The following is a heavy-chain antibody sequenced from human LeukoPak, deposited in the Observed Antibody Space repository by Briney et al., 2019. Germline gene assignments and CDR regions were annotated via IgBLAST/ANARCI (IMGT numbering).Heavy chain of an antibody. D-gene: IGHD3-16*01. V-gene: IGHV3-23*01. CDR3: AKASWVSSTDAVR. Sequence: GGCLRLSWSAEGLRVISFAVSSVCQGPARGREWVSSIRGNGETFYADSVKGRFNLSSDSSRNTVYFQLNTLRVEDTAIYYCAKASWVSSTDAVRWGQGPLVTVSS. CDR2: IRGNGET. J-gene: IGHJ4*02. CDR1: GLRVISFA.